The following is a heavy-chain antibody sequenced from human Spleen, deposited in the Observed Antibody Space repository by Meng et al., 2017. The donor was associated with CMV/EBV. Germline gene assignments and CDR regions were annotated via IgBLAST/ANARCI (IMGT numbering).Heavy chain of an antibody. D-gene: IGHD3-3*01. V-gene: IGHV3-30*02. Sequence: FSDYGRHWGRQAPGKGLEWVAFTRFDGRFTYYPDSVKGRFTISRDNSRNTLFLQMNSLRPDDTALYYCAKEQTSSRRFLEGGPNLDLWGRGTLVTVSS. J-gene: IGHJ2*01. CDR1: FSDYG. CDR3: AKEQTSSRRFLEGGPNLDL. CDR2: TRFDGRFT.